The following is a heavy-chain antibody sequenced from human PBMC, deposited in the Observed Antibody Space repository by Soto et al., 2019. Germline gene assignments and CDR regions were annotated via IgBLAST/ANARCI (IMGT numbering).Heavy chain of an antibody. CDR1: GGTLSSYA. D-gene: IGHD1-1*01. Sequence: QVQLVQSGAEVKKPGSSVKVSCKASGGTLSSYAIIWVRQAPGQGLEWMGGIITIFGTAKYAKKFQGRVTITADESTSTSYLELSSLRSEDTAVYYCARANRNDVSRAFDSWVQGTLVTV. CDR3: ARANRNDVSRAFDS. CDR2: IITIFGTA. V-gene: IGHV1-69*01. J-gene: IGHJ4*02.